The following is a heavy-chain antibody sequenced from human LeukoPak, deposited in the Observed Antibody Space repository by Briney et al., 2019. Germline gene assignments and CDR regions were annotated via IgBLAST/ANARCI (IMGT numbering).Heavy chain of an antibody. V-gene: IGHV4-34*01. CDR1: GGSFSGYY. CDR2: INHSGST. Sequence: PSETLSLTCAVYGGSFSGYYWSWIRQPPGKGLEWIGEINHSGSTNYNPSLKSRVTISVDTSKNQFSLKLSSVTAADTAVYYCARGLYGDSTSYYFDYWGQGTLVIVSS. D-gene: IGHD4-17*01. CDR3: ARGLYGDSTSYYFDY. J-gene: IGHJ4*02.